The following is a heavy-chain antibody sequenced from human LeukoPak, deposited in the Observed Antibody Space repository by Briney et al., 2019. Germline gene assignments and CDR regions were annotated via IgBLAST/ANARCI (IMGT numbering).Heavy chain of an antibody. Sequence: GGSLRLSCAASGFTFSSYSMNWVRQAPGKGLEWVSAISGSGGSTYYADSVKGRFTISRDNSKNTLYLQMNSLRAEDTAVYYCAKGPITMIVVVITPLSPWGQGTLVTVSS. CDR3: AKGPITMIVVVITPLSP. V-gene: IGHV3-23*01. J-gene: IGHJ5*02. D-gene: IGHD3-22*01. CDR1: GFTFSSYS. CDR2: ISGSGGST.